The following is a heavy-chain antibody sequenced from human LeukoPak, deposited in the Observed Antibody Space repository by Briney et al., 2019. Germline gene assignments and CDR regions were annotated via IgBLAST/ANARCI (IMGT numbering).Heavy chain of an antibody. D-gene: IGHD3-10*01. CDR2: ISGSGDNT. Sequence: PGGSLRLSCAASRFTFSRYSMNWVRQAPGKGLEWVSTISGSGDNTYYADSVKGRFTISRDNSKNTLYLQMNSLRAEDTAVYYCARVTYGSGTYGAFDYWGQGTLVTVSS. V-gene: IGHV3-23*01. CDR3: ARVTYGSGTYGAFDY. CDR1: RFTFSRYS. J-gene: IGHJ4*02.